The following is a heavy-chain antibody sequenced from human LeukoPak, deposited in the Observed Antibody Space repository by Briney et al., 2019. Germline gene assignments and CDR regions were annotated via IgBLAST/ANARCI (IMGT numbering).Heavy chain of an antibody. CDR3: ARDLTSSWYGFDS. CDR2: ISDGSSTI. J-gene: IGHJ4*02. V-gene: IGHV3-48*01. Sequence: GGSLRLSCAASGFTFSSYSMDWVRQAPGKGLEWVSYISDGSSTIYYADSVKGRFTISRDNAKNSLYLQMNSLRAEDTAVYYCARDLTSSWYGFDSWGQGTLVTVSS. CDR1: GFTFSSYS. D-gene: IGHD6-13*01.